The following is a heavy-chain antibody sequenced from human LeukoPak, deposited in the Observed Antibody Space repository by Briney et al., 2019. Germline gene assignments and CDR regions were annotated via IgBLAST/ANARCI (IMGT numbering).Heavy chain of an antibody. V-gene: IGHV3-30*18. CDR2: ISYDGSNK. Sequence: GGSLRLSCAASGFTFSSYGKHWVRQAPGKGLEWVAVISYDGSNKYYADSVKGRFTISRDNSKNTLYLQMNSLRAEDTAVYYCAKDRGGYGVPGYYYYGMDVWGQGTTVTVSS. D-gene: IGHD5-12*01. J-gene: IGHJ6*02. CDR1: GFTFSSYG. CDR3: AKDRGGYGVPGYYYYGMDV.